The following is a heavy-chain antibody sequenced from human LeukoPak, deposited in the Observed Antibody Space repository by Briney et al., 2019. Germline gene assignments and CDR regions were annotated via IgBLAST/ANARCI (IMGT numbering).Heavy chain of an antibody. V-gene: IGHV4-39*01. CDR2: IYYSGST. CDR3: ARHGDRGGQWLTYYYYYYGMDV. Sequence: SETLSLTCTASGGSISSSSYYWGWIRQPPGKGLEWIGSIYYSGSTYYNPSLKSRVTISVDTSKNQFSLKLSSVTAADTAVYYCARHGDRGGQWLTYYYYYYGMDVWGQGTTVTVSS. D-gene: IGHD6-19*01. J-gene: IGHJ6*02. CDR1: GGSISSSSYY.